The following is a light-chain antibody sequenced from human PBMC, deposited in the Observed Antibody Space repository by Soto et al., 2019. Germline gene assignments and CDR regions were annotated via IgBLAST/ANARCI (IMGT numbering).Light chain of an antibody. CDR1: SIDVGDNNY. Sequence: QSALAQHASVSGSPGQSITISCSGSSIDVGDNNYVSWYQHHPGKAPKLIIYEVSNRPSGVSNRFSGSSSDNTASLTISGLLPDDEADYYCSSYTTSSTPSYVFGTGTKVTVL. J-gene: IGLJ1*01. CDR2: EVS. CDR3: SSYTTSSTPSYV. V-gene: IGLV2-14*01.